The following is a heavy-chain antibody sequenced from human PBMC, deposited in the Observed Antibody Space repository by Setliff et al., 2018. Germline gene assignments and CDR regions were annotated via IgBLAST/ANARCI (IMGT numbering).Heavy chain of an antibody. CDR2: IYVTEST. Sequence: SETLSLTCTVSGDSIGNYYWNWIRQPAGKGLEWIGRIYVTESTKYNPPLKSRVTLSIDTSKNQFSLKLSSVTAADAALYYCAASRAYTGAVEEWFLPKTFDFWGQGSPVTVSS. V-gene: IGHV4-4*07. CDR1: GDSIGNYY. CDR3: AASRAYTGAVEEWFLPKTFDF. D-gene: IGHD3-10*01. J-gene: IGHJ4*02.